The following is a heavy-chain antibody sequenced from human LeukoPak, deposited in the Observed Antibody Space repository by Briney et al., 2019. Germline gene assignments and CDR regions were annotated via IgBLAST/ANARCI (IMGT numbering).Heavy chain of an antibody. V-gene: IGHV3-21*01. CDR3: ARPRGWERRWYFDL. CDR2: ISSSGTYI. J-gene: IGHJ2*01. Sequence: GGSLRLSCAASGFTFSNYGMNWVRQAPGKGLEWVSSISSSGTYIYYADSMKGRFTISRDNAKNSLYLQMDSPRAEDTAVYYCARPRGWERRWYFDLWGRGTLVTVSS. D-gene: IGHD1-26*01. CDR1: GFTFSNYG.